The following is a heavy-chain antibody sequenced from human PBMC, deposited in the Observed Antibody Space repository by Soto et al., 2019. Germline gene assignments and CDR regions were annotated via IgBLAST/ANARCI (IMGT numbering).Heavy chain of an antibody. CDR3: ARDMPSFGGSVDYYGMDV. V-gene: IGHV1-69*01. CDR2: IIPIFGTA. Sequence: QVQLVQSGAEVKKPGSSVKVSCKASGGTFSSYAISWVRQAPGQWLEWMGGIIPIFGTANYAQKFQGRVTITADESTSTAYMELRSLRTEETAVYYCARDMPSFGGSVDYYGMDVWGQGTTVTVYS. D-gene: IGHD3-3*01. CDR1: GGTFSSYA. J-gene: IGHJ6*02.